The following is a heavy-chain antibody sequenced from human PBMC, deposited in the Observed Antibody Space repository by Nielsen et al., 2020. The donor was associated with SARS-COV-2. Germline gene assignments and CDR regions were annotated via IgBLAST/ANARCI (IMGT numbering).Heavy chain of an antibody. CDR1: GGSFSGYY. CDR2: INHSGST. CDR3: ATVGSGWYKYFDY. J-gene: IGHJ4*02. D-gene: IGHD6-19*01. V-gene: IGHV4-34*01. Sequence: SETLSLTCAVYGGSFSGYYWSWIRQPPGKGLEWIGEINHSGSTNYNPSLKSRVTISVDTSKNQFSMKLSSVTAADTAVYYCATVGSGWYKYFDYWGQGTLVTVSS.